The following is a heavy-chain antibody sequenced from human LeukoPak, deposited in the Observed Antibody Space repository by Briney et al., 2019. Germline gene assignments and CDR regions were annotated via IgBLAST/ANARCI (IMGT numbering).Heavy chain of an antibody. CDR2: ISYDGSKK. Sequence: TGRSLRLSCAASGFIFRHYAVHWVRQAPGKGLEWVAIISYDGSKKYYTDSVKGRFAISRDNSKNTLFLQMNSLRADDTAVYYCARNDYGTYYLDYWGQGTLVTVSS. D-gene: IGHD4-17*01. CDR3: ARNDYGTYYLDY. J-gene: IGHJ4*02. V-gene: IGHV3-30*09. CDR1: GFIFRHYA.